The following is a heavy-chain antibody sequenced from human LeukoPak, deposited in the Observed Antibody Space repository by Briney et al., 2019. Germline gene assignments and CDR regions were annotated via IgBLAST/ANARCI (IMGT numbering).Heavy chain of an antibody. CDR3: ARVPYCSSTSCYEPYYGMDV. CDR1: GGSISSYY. CDR2: IYYSGST. Sequence: PSETLSLTCTVSGGSISSYYWSWIRQPPGKGLEWIGYIYYSGSTNYNPSLKSRVTISVDTSKNQFSVKLSSVTAADTAVYYCARVPYCSSTSCYEPYYGMDVWGQGTTVTVSS. J-gene: IGHJ6*02. V-gene: IGHV4-59*01. D-gene: IGHD2-2*01.